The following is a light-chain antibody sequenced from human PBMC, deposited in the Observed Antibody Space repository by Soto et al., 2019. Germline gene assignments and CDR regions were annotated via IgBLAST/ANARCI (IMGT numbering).Light chain of an antibody. V-gene: IGLV2-8*01. CDR2: DVN. J-gene: IGLJ2*01. Sequence: QSALTQPPFASGSPGQSVAISCSGTSSDVGGYNYVSWYQQHPGKAPKLMIYDVNKRPSGVPDRFSGSKSGNTASLTVSGLQADDEADYYCISYAGSNKPAFGGGTKLTVL. CDR1: SSDVGGYNY. CDR3: ISYAGSNKPA.